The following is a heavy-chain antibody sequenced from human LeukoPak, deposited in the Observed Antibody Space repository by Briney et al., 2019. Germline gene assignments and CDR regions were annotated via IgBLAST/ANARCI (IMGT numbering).Heavy chain of an antibody. J-gene: IGHJ3*02. D-gene: IGHD3-10*01. CDR1: GGSISSDGYS. CDR2: IYHSGST. Sequence: TLSLTCAVSGGSISSDGYSWSWIRQPPGKGLEWIGYIYHSGSTYYNPSLKSRVTISVGRSKNQFSLKLNSVTAADTAVYYCARVALITMVRGVIQGNDAFDIWGQGTMVTVSS. V-gene: IGHV4-30-2*01. CDR3: ARVALITMVRGVIQGNDAFDI.